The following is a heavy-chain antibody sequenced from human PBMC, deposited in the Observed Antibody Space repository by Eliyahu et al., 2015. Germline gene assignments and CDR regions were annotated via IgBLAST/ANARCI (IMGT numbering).Heavy chain of an antibody. Sequence: EVQLVESGGGLVQPGWSLSLSCXASGFRFDDYGMXWVRQVPGKGLEWVSTISWNSATVGYADSVKGRFTISRDNADNSLYLQMNSLTTADTALYYCVRSPFSSRGVFDFWGQGTLVTVSS. CDR2: ISWNSATV. CDR3: VRSPFSSRGVFDF. D-gene: IGHD2-2*01. CDR1: GFRFDDYG. J-gene: IGHJ4*02. V-gene: IGHV3-9*01.